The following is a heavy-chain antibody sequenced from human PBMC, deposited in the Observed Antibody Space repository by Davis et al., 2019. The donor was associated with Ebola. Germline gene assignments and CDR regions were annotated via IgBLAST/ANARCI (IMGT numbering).Heavy chain of an antibody. D-gene: IGHD3-3*01. J-gene: IGHJ5*02. CDR1: GYTFTSYY. CDR3: ARGDSERFLDLRFDP. CDR2: INPSGGST. Sequence: ASVKVSCKASGYTFTSYYMHWVRQAPGQGLEWMGIINPSGGSTSYAQKFQGRVTMTRDTSTSTVYMELSSLRSEDTAVYYCARGDSERFLDLRFDPWGQGTLVTVSS. V-gene: IGHV1-46*01.